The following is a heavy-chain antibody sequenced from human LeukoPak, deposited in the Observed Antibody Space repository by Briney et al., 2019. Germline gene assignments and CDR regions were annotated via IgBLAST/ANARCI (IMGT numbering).Heavy chain of an antibody. CDR2: INHSGST. Sequence: SSETLYLTCAVYGGSFSGYYWSWIRQPPGKGLEWIGEINHSGSTNYNPSLKSRVTISVDTSKNQFSLKLSSVTAADTAVYYCARGSKTYYDILTGYRSYYYYMDVWGKGTAVTVSS. CDR1: GGSFSGYY. D-gene: IGHD3-9*01. CDR3: ARGSKTYYDILTGYRSYYYYMDV. J-gene: IGHJ6*03. V-gene: IGHV4-34*01.